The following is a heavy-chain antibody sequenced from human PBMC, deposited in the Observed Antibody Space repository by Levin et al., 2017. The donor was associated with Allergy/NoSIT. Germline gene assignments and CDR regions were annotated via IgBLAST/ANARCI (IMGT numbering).Heavy chain of an antibody. D-gene: IGHD6-19*01. CDR2: ISYDGSNK. CDR1: GFTFSSYA. J-gene: IGHJ4*02. Sequence: GESLKISCAASGFTFSSYAMHWVRQAPGKGLEWVAVISYDGSNKYYADSVKGRFTISRDNSKNTLYLQMNSLRAEDTAVYYCARDAGYSSGSTGLGYWGQGTLVTVSS. V-gene: IGHV3-30-3*01. CDR3: ARDAGYSSGSTGLGY.